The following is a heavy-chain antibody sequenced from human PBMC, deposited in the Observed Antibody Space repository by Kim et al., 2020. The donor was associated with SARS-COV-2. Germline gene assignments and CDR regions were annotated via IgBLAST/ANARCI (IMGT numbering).Heavy chain of an antibody. D-gene: IGHD6-13*01. Sequence: ASVKVSCKVSGYTLTELSMHWVRQAPGKGLEWMGGFDPEDGETIYAQKFQGRVTMTEDTSTDTAYMELSSLRSEDTAVYYCATRTAAGFIRDYYYYYGMDVWRHGTTVTVSS. CDR1: GYTLTELS. V-gene: IGHV1-24*01. CDR2: FDPEDGET. J-gene: IGHJ6*02. CDR3: ATRTAAGFIRDYYYYYGMDV.